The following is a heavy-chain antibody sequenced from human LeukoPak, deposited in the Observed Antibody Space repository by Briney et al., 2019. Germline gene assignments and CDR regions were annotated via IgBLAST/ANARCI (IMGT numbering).Heavy chain of an antibody. D-gene: IGHD4-23*01. CDR1: GFTVSSNY. V-gene: IGHV3-66*01. Sequence: GGSLRLSCAASGFTVSSNYMSWVRQAPGKGLEWVSVIYSGGSTYYADSVKGRFTISRDNSKNTLYLQMNSLRAEDTTVYYCAVVTHRGTVGYWGQGTLVTVSS. J-gene: IGHJ4*02. CDR2: IYSGGST. CDR3: AVVTHRGTVGY.